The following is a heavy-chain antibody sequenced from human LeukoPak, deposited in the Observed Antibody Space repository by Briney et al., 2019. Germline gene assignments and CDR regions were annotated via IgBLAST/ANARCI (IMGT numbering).Heavy chain of an antibody. CDR3: ASGGFGELWHWFDP. J-gene: IGHJ5*02. CDR2: IYYSGST. Sequence: SETLSLTCTVSGGSISSSSYYWGWIRQPPGKGLEWIGSIYYSGSTYYNPSLKSRVTISVDTSKNQFSLKLSSVTAADTAVYYCASGGFGELWHWFDPWGQGTLVTVSS. V-gene: IGHV4-39*07. D-gene: IGHD3-10*01. CDR1: GGSISSSSYY.